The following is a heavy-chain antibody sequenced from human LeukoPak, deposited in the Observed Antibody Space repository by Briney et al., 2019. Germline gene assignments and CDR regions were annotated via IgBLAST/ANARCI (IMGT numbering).Heavy chain of an antibody. CDR3: AREGRMDYYDSRGYFDY. Sequence: GGSLRLSCAASGITFSSYGMHWVRQAPGKGLEWVAVIWYDGSNKYYADSVKGRFTISRDNSKNTLYLQMNSLRAEDTAVYYCAREGRMDYYDSRGYFDYWGQGTLVTVSS. J-gene: IGHJ4*02. CDR1: GITFSSYG. D-gene: IGHD3-22*01. CDR2: IWYDGSNK. V-gene: IGHV3-33*01.